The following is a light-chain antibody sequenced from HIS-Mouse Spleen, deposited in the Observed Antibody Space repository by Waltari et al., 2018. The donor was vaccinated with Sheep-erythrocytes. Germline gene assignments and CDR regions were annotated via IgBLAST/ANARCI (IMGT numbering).Light chain of an antibody. J-gene: IGLJ3*02. CDR1: SSDVGSYNL. Sequence: QSALTQPASVSGSTGQSITISCTGTSSDVGSYNLVSWYQQHPGKAPKLMIYEGSKRPLGVSNRCSGSKSVNTASLTISGLQAEDEADYYCCSYAGSSTPWVFGGGTKLTVL. CDR3: CSYAGSSTPWV. CDR2: EGS. V-gene: IGLV2-23*01.